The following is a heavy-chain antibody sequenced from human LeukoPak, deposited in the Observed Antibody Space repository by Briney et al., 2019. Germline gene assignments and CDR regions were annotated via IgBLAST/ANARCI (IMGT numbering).Heavy chain of an antibody. CDR2: IKSKTDGGTT. V-gene: IGHV3-15*01. CDR1: GFTFSNAW. D-gene: IGHD6-13*01. Sequence: GGSLRLSCAASGFTFSNAWMSWVRQAPGKGLEWVGRIKSKTDGGTTDYAAPVKGRFTISRDDSKNTLYLQMNSLKTEDTAVYYCTTAPGRAAAGMRFDPWGQGTLVTVSS. CDR3: TTAPGRAAAGMRFDP. J-gene: IGHJ5*02.